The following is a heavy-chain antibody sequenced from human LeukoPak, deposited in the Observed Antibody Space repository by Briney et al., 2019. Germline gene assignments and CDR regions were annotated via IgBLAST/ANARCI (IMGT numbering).Heavy chain of an antibody. V-gene: IGHV3-21*04. Sequence: GGSLRLSCAASGFTFSSYWMSWVRQAPGKGLEWVSAISGDSRYIYYADSVRGRFTISRDNAQNSLYLQMNSLRAEDTAIYYCVRDRGTYRPIDYWGQGTLVTVSS. D-gene: IGHD1-26*01. CDR3: VRDRGTYRPIDY. CDR1: GFTFSSYW. CDR2: ISGDSRYI. J-gene: IGHJ4*02.